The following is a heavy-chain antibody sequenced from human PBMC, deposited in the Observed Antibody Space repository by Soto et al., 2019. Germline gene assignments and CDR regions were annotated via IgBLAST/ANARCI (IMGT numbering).Heavy chain of an antibody. CDR3: ARHIIVVATFDY. CDR2: IYYGGST. CDR1: GGTISSGGYS. V-gene: IGHV4-30-2*03. D-gene: IGHD3-22*01. J-gene: IGHJ4*02. Sequence: SETLYLTCAVSGGTISSGGYSWSLIRQPPEKGLEWIGSIYYGGSTYYNPSLKSRVTISVDTSKSQFSLKLSSVTAADTAVYYCARHIIVVATFDYWGQGTLVTVSS.